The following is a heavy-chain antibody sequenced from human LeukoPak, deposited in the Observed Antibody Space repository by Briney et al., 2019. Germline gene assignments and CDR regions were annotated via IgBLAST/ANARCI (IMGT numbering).Heavy chain of an antibody. CDR3: AREGNNYYGSGSYQWFDP. J-gene: IGHJ5*02. V-gene: IGHV1-69*05. CDR1: GGTFSSYA. CDR2: IIPIFGTA. Sequence: GASVKVSCKASGGTFSSYAISWVRQAPGQGLEWMGGIIPIFGTANYAQKFQGRVTITTDESTSTAYMELSSLRPEDTAVYYCAREGNNYYGSGSYQWFDPWGQGTLVTVSS. D-gene: IGHD3-10*01.